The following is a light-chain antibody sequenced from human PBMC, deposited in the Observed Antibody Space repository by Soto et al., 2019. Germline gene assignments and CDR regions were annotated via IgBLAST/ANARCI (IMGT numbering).Light chain of an antibody. J-gene: IGKJ5*01. CDR3: QQYNNWPPFT. V-gene: IGKV3-15*01. CDR1: QSVSSN. CDR2: GAS. Sequence: EIVMTQSPATLSVSTGERATLSCRASQSVSSNLAWYQQKPGQAPRLLIYGASTRATGIPARFSGSGSGTEFTLTISSLQSVDFAVYYCQQYNNWPPFTFGQGTRLEIK.